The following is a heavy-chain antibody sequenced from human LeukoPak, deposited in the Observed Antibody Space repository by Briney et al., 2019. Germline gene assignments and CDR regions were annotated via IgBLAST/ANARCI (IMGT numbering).Heavy chain of an antibody. J-gene: IGHJ3*02. D-gene: IGHD3-9*01. CDR3: AKTVGDYDILTGYFLGHDAFDI. CDR2: IGTDGSDT. Sequence: GGSLRLSCAVSEFAFSSYYMGWVRQAPGEGLVWVSRIGTDGSDTYYADSVKGRFTISRDNSKNTLYLQMNSLRAEDTAVYYCAKTVGDYDILTGYFLGHDAFDIWGQGTMVTVSS. V-gene: IGHV3-23*01. CDR1: EFAFSSYY.